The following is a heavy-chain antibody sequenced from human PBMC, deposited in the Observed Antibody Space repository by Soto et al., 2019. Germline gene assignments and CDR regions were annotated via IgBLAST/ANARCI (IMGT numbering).Heavy chain of an antibody. CDR1: GFTFSSYG. D-gene: IGHD2-2*01. J-gene: IGHJ5*01. Sequence: HPGGSLRLSCAASGFTFSSYGMHWVRQAPGKGLEWVAVISSDGSSTFFADSVKGRFVISRDNSKDTIYLQMNSLRTEDTAVYYCAKGGYSSTWTGFDSWGQGSLVTVSS. CDR3: AKGGYSSTWTGFDS. V-gene: IGHV3-30*18. CDR2: ISSDGSST.